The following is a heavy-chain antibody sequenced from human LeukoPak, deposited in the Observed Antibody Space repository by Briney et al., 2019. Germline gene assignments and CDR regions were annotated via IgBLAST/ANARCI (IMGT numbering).Heavy chain of an antibody. CDR2: IGTAGDT. D-gene: IGHD5-24*01. V-gene: IGHV3-13*01. J-gene: IGHJ6*02. CDR3: ARGALQFSYYYYGMDV. CDR1: GFTFSSYD. Sequence: GGSLRLSCAASGFTFSSYDMHWVRQATGKGLEWVSAIGTAGDTYYPDSVKGRFTISRDNSKNTLYLQMNSLRAEDTAVYYCARGALQFSYYYYGMDVWGQGTTVTVSS.